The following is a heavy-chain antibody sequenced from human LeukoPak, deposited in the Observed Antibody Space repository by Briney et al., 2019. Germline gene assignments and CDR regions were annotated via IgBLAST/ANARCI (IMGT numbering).Heavy chain of an antibody. J-gene: IGHJ6*02. CDR2: IYYSGST. Sequence: SETLSLTCTVSGGSISSYYWSWIRQPPGKGLEWIGYIYYSGSTNYNPSLKSRVTISVDTSRNQFSLKLSSVTAWDTAVYYCARDLGRYGDYPPGNGMDVWGQGTTVTVSS. CDR1: GGSISSYY. CDR3: ARDLGRYGDYPPGNGMDV. D-gene: IGHD4-17*01. V-gene: IGHV4-59*01.